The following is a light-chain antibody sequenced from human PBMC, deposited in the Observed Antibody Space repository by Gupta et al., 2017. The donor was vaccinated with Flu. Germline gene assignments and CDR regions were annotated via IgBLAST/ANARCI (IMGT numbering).Light chain of an antibody. CDR2: EVS. CDR3: SSYAGSNVV. CDR1: SSDVGGYNY. J-gene: IGLJ2*01. Sequence: SALTQPPSASGSPGQSVTISCTGTSSDVGGYNYVSWYQQHPGKAPKLMIYEVSKRPSGVPDRFSGSKSGNTASLTVAGLQAEDEDDYYCSSYAGSNVVFGGGTKLTVL. V-gene: IGLV2-8*01.